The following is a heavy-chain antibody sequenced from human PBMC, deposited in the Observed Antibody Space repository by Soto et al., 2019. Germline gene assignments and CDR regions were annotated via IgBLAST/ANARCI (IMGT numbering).Heavy chain of an antibody. CDR1: GFTFSGSA. D-gene: IGHD3-3*01. CDR3: ARGLYDFWSGHPKGLDY. J-gene: IGHJ4*02. CDR2: IRNKANNYAT. Sequence: EVQLVESGGGLVQPGGSLKLSCAASGFTFSGSAMHWVRQASGKGLEWVGRIRNKANNYATAYAVSVKGRFTISRDDSRNTAYLQLNSLKTEDTAVYYCARGLYDFWSGHPKGLDYWGQGPVVTVSS. V-gene: IGHV3-73*02.